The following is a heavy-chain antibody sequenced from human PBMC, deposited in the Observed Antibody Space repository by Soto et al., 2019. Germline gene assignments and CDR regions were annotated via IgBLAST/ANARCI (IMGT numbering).Heavy chain of an antibody. CDR3: ARGIGYCSSINCYSSRRLRFYS. V-gene: IGHV4-30-4*01. J-gene: IGHJ4*02. CDR1: GSYITSGDYY. Sequence: QVRLQESGPGVVKASQTLSLTCSVSGSYITSGDYYWTWIRQAPGKVLEWFGYISHRETTYYSPAPKTRVTISVHTPKNQFSLKMSSVTAADPTVYYCARGIGYCSSINCYSSRRLRFYSWGQGTLVTVSS. D-gene: IGHD2-2*01. CDR2: ISHRETT.